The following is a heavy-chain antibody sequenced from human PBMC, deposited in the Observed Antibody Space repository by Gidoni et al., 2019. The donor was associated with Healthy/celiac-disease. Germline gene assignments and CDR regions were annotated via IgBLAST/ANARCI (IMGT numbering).Heavy chain of an antibody. J-gene: IGHJ6*02. CDR2: IYHSGST. CDR3: ASQGLVGAKFDYYYGMDV. CDR1: GYSISSGYY. Sequence: QVQLQESGPGLVKPSETLSLTCTVSGYSISSGYYWGWIRQPPGKGLEWIGSIYHSGSTYYNPSLKSRVTISVDTSKNQFSLKLSSVTAADTAVYYCASQGLVGAKFDYYYGMDVWGQGTTVTVSS. D-gene: IGHD1-26*01. V-gene: IGHV4-38-2*02.